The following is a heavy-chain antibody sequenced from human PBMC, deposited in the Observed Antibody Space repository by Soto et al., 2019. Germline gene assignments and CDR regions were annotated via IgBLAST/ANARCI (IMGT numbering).Heavy chain of an antibody. J-gene: IGHJ6*02. CDR3: ARLGARGAMAGTRFDYYYFYGMDV. V-gene: IGHV5-51*01. CDR1: GYSFTSYW. Sequence: GESLKISCKGSGYSFTSYWIGWVRQMPGKGLEWMGIIYPGDSDSRYSPSFQGQVTISADKSISTAYLQWSSLKASDTAMYYCARLGARGAMAGTRFDYYYFYGMDVWGQGTTVTVSS. CDR2: IYPGDSDS. D-gene: IGHD6-19*01.